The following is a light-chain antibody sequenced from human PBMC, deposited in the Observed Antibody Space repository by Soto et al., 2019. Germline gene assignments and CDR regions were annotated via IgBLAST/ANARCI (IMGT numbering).Light chain of an antibody. V-gene: IGLV1-44*01. Sequence: QSVRTQPPSASVTPGQRVAISCSGSSSNIGSNTVNWYQQLPGTAPKVLIYSNNQRPSGVPDRFSGSKSGTSASLAISGLQSEDEADYYCAAWDDGLNGFWVFGTGTKVTVL. CDR1: SSNIGSNT. CDR2: SNN. J-gene: IGLJ1*01. CDR3: AAWDDGLNGFWV.